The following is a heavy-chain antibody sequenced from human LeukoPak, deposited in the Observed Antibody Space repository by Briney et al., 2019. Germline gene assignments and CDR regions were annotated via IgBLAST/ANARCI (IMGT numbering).Heavy chain of an antibody. CDR1: GFAFSSYA. Sequence: GGSLRLSCAASGFAFSSYAMSWVRQAPGKGLEWVSTISGGSGSTYCADSVKGRFTISRDNSKNTLYLQMNSLRDEDTAVYYCAKHRFESGGYHSTDWGQGTLVTVSS. J-gene: IGHJ4*02. CDR3: AKHRFESGGYHSTD. V-gene: IGHV3-23*01. CDR2: ISGGSGST. D-gene: IGHD3-22*01.